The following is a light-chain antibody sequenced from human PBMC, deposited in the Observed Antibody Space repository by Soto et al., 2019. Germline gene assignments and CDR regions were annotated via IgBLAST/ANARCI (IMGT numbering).Light chain of an antibody. V-gene: IGLV2-23*02. CDR2: EVT. Sequence: QSALTQPASVSGSPGQSTTISCTGTSSDVGSYDLVSWYQHHPGTAPKLILYEVTKRPSGVSNRFSGSKSGNTASLTISGLQTEDDSHYYCCSYANGNTLLFGGGTKLTVL. J-gene: IGLJ2*01. CDR1: SSDVGSYDL. CDR3: CSYANGNTLL.